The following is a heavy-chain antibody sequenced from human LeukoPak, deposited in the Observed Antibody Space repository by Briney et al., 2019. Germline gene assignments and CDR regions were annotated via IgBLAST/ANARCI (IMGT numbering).Heavy chain of an antibody. CDR2: INPNSGGT. Sequence: GPVKVSCKASGYTFTGYYMHWVRQAPGQGLEWMGWINPNSGGTNYAQKFQGRVTMTRDTSISTAYMELSRLRSDDTAVYYCARAPAYGDYGLGDAFDIWGQGTMVTVSS. J-gene: IGHJ3*02. CDR3: ARAPAYGDYGLGDAFDI. V-gene: IGHV1-2*02. CDR1: GYTFTGYY. D-gene: IGHD4-17*01.